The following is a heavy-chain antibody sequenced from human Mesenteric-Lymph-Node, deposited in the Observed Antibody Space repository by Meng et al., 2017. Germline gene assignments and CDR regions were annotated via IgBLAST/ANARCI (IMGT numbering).Heavy chain of an antibody. Sequence: ESLKISCAASGFTFSNAWMSWVRQPPGKGLEWIGYIYYSGSTNYNPSLKSRVTISVDTSKNQFSLKLSSVTAADTAVYYCAKDMDKSTSWYEVYDYWGQGTLVTVSS. D-gene: IGHD6-13*01. CDR3: AKDMDKSTSWYEVYDY. J-gene: IGHJ4*02. V-gene: IGHV4-59*01. CDR1: GFTFSNAW. CDR2: IYYSGST.